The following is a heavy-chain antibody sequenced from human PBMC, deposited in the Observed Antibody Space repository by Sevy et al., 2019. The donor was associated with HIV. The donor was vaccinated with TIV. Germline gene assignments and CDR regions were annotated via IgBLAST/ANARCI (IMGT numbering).Heavy chain of an antibody. D-gene: IGHD1-1*01. CDR3: AKDFSGYNGMDV. V-gene: IGHV3-30*18. J-gene: IGHJ6*02. Sequence: GGSLRLSCAASGFTFTTSGMHWVRQAPGKGLEWVAVISYHGSDKFYADSVKGRSTISRDKSKNMLYLQMNSLRAEDAAVYYCAKDFSGYNGMDVWGQGTMVTVSS. CDR1: GFTFTTSG. CDR2: ISYHGSDK.